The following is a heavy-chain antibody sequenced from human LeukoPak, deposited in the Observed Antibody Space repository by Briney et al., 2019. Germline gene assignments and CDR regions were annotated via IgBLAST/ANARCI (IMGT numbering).Heavy chain of an antibody. CDR3: TRGASGPGPKYNFDY. CDR2: ISAYNGNT. Sequence: ASVKVSCKASGYTFTSYGISWVRQAPGQGLEWMGWISAYNGNTNYAQKLQGRVTMTTDTSTSTAYMELRSLRSDDTAVYYCTRGASGPGPKYNFDYWGQGTLVTVSS. V-gene: IGHV1-18*01. CDR1: GYTFTSYG. D-gene: IGHD1-1*01. J-gene: IGHJ4*02.